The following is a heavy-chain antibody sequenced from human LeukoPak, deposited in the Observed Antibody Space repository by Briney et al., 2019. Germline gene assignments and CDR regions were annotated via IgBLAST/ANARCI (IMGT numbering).Heavy chain of an antibody. Sequence: PSETLSLTCAVYGGSFSGYYWSWIRQPPGKGLEWIGEINHSGSTNYNPSLKSRVTRSVDTSKNQFSLKLSSVTAADTAVYYCARASGYSYVVYYMDVWGKGTTVTVSS. CDR2: INHSGST. D-gene: IGHD5-18*01. J-gene: IGHJ6*03. CDR1: GGSFSGYY. V-gene: IGHV4-34*01. CDR3: ARASGYSYVVYYMDV.